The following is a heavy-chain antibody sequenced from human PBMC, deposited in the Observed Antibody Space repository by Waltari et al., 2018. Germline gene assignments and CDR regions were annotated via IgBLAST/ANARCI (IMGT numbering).Heavy chain of an antibody. CDR3: ARAGEGAISYGMDV. D-gene: IGHD1-1*01. CDR2: INSDGSST. CDR1: GFTFSSNW. Sequence: EVQLVESGGGLAQPGGSLRISCAASGFTFSSNWMHWVRQVPGKGLVWVSCINSDGSSTRYADSVKGRFTISRDNTKNTLYLQMNSLRDEDTAVYYCARAGEGAISYGMDVWGQGTMVTVFS. V-gene: IGHV3-74*01. J-gene: IGHJ6*01.